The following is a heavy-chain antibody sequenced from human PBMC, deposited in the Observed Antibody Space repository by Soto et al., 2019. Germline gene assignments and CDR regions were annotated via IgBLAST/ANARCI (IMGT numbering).Heavy chain of an antibody. CDR3: AKDDSWGDFWGGYSVSHFDG. CDR1: GFTFSNYG. D-gene: IGHD3-3*01. CDR2: ISYDGKNE. V-gene: IGHV3-30*18. J-gene: IGHJ4*02. Sequence: QVQLVESGGGVVQPGRSLRLSCVASGFTFSNYGMHWVRQAPGKGLEWVAVISYDGKNEYYADSVKGRFTISRDNFNNTQYVQMNSLRTEDTAVYYCAKDDSWGDFWGGYSVSHFDGWGQGISVTVSS.